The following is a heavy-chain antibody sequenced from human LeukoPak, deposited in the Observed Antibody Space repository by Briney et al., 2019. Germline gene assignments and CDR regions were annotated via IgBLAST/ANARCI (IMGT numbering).Heavy chain of an antibody. J-gene: IGHJ4*02. V-gene: IGHV4-4*07. CDR1: GGSISGYY. Sequence: SETLSLTCTVSGGSISGYYWSWIRQPAGKGLEWIGRIYTSGSTNYNPSLKSRVTMSVDTSKNQFSLKLSSVTAADTAVYYCARSERTHRNFDYWGQGTLVTVSS. CDR3: ARSERTHRNFDY. CDR2: IYTSGST.